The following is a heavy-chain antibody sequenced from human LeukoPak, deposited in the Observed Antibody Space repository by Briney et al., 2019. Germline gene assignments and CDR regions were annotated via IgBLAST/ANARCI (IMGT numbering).Heavy chain of an antibody. CDR1: GGTFSSYA. D-gene: IGHD3-3*01. J-gene: IGHJ5*02. CDR3: ARVGNYDSPPPGP. Sequence: GASVKVSCKASGGTFSSYAISWVRQAPGQGLEWMGWISAYNGNTNYAQKLQGRVTMTTDTSTSTAYMELRSLRSDDTAVYYCARVGNYDSPPPGPWGQGTLVTVSS. V-gene: IGHV1-18*01. CDR2: ISAYNGNT.